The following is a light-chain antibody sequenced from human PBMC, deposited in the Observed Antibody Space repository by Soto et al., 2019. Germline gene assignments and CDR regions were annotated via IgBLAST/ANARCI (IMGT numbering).Light chain of an antibody. V-gene: IGKV3-15*01. CDR2: GAS. J-gene: IGKJ2*01. CDR1: HSVSKN. CDR3: QQYNKWPRT. Sequence: EIVLTQSPGPLSLSPGERATLSCRASHSVSKNLAWYQHKPGQAPRLLIYGASTTATGIPARFSGSGSGTEFTLTISSLQSEDVAVYNCQQYNKWPRTFGQGTKVDIK.